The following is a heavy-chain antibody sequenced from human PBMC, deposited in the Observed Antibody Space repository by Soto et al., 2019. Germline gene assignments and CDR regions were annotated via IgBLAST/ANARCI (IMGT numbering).Heavy chain of an antibody. Sequence: GGSLRLSCAASGFIFTNYAMNWVRQAPGKGLEWVSVIGGRGNSAYYADSVQGRFTISRDNSKNTLSLQMSSLTADDTAIYYCVREGRGSFDFRXRGTMATVSS. V-gene: IGHV3-23*01. CDR1: GFIFTNYA. D-gene: IGHD5-12*01. J-gene: IGHJ3*01. CDR3: VREGRGSFDF. CDR2: IGGRGNSA.